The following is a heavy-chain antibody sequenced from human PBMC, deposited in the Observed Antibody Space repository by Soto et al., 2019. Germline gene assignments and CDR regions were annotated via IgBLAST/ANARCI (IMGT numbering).Heavy chain of an antibody. CDR3: AKSTCGPANGMAV. CDR2: SSWNNGTI. Sequence: EVQLVESGGGLVQPGRSLRLSCGASGFTFDEYGMHWVRQAPGKGLEWVSGSSWNNGTISYADSVKGRFTISRDNAKNSLYRQMSSLRAEDTALYYCAKSTCGPANGMAVWGQGTTVTVSS. V-gene: IGHV3-9*01. CDR1: GFTFDEYG. J-gene: IGHJ6*02. D-gene: IGHD3-16*01.